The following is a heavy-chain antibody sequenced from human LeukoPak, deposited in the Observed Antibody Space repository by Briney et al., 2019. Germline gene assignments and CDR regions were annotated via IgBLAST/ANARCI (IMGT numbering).Heavy chain of an antibody. CDR3: ARASSPKIYGMDV. CDR1: GGSISSYY. J-gene: IGHJ6*02. V-gene: IGHV4-59*01. CDR2: TYYSGST. Sequence: PSETLSLTCTVSGGSISSYYWSWIRQPPGKGLEWIGYTYYSGSTNYNPSLKSRVTISVDTSKNQFSLKLSSVTAADTAVYYCARASSPKIYGMDVWGQGTTVTVSS.